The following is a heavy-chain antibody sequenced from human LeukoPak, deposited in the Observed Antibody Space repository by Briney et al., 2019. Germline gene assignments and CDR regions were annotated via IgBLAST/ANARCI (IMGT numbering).Heavy chain of an antibody. CDR3: ARDKGYYYDSSGYHDY. CDR2: IYSGGST. CDR1: GFTVSSNY. D-gene: IGHD3-22*01. Sequence: GGSLRLSCAASGFTVSSNYMSWVRQAPGKGLEWVSVIYSGGSTYYADSVKGRFTIPRDNSKNTLYLQMNSLRAGDTAVYYCARDKGYYYDSSGYHDYWGQGTLVTVSS. V-gene: IGHV3-53*01. J-gene: IGHJ4*02.